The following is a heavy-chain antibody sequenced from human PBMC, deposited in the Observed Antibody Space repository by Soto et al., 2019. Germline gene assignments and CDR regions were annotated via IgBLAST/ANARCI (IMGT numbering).Heavy chain of an antibody. D-gene: IGHD3-3*01. Sequence: LSLTCTVSGGSVSSGSYYWSWIRQPPGKGLEWIGYIYYSGSTNYNPSLKSRVTISVDTSKNQFSLKLSSVTAADTAVYYCASRNFGVVRDFDYWGQGTLVTVSS. CDR3: ASRNFGVVRDFDY. CDR2: IYYSGST. J-gene: IGHJ4*02. CDR1: GGSVSSGSYY. V-gene: IGHV4-61*01.